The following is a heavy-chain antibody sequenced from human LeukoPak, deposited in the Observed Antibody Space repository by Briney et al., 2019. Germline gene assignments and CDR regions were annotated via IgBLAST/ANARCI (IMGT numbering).Heavy chain of an antibody. CDR3: AKAVGYGVVVTGFQH. Sequence: GGSLRLSCAASGFIFSSYAMSWVRQAPGQGLEWVSTIGGSGGSTDYADSVKGRFTISRDNSKNTLYLQMKSLRAEDTAVYYCAKAVGYGVVVTGFQHWGQGTLVTVSS. CDR2: IGGSGGST. CDR1: GFIFSSYA. V-gene: IGHV3-23*01. J-gene: IGHJ1*01. D-gene: IGHD3-22*01.